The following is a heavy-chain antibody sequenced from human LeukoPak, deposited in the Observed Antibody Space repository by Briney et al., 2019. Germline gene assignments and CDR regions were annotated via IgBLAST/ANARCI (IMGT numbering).Heavy chain of an antibody. CDR2: IYTSGST. CDR3: ARASKDHYDSSGYIGY. D-gene: IGHD3-22*01. V-gene: IGHV4-61*02. CDR1: GGSISSGSYY. Sequence: SETLSLTCTVSGGSISSGSYYWSWIRQPAGKGLEWIGRIYTSGSTNYNPSLKSRVTISVDTSKNQFSLKLSSVTAADTAVYYCARASKDHYDSSGYIGYWGQGTLVTVSS. J-gene: IGHJ4*02.